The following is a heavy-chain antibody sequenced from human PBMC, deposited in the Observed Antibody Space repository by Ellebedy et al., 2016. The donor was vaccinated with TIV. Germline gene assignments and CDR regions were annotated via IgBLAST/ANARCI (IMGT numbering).Heavy chain of an antibody. Sequence: SVKVSCXASGGTFSSYAISWVRQAPGQGLEWMGGIIPIFGTANYAQKFQGRVTITADESTSTAYMELSSLRSEDTAVYYCAGPSPGIVVVPAAIDYYYMDVWGKGTTVTVSS. D-gene: IGHD2-2*01. CDR1: GGTFSSYA. CDR2: IIPIFGTA. J-gene: IGHJ6*03. V-gene: IGHV1-69*13. CDR3: AGPSPGIVVVPAAIDYYYMDV.